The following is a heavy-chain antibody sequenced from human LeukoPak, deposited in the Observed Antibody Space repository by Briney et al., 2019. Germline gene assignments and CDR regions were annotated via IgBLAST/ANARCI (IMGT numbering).Heavy chain of an antibody. Sequence: GGSLSLSCAASGFTFDDYAMHWVRQAPGKGLEWVSLISGDGGSTYYADSVKGRFTISRDNSKNSLYLQMNSLRTEDTALYYCAKDMGYNWNDDSWGQGTLVTVSS. V-gene: IGHV3-43*02. CDR3: AKDMGYNWNDDS. J-gene: IGHJ5*01. D-gene: IGHD1-20*01. CDR2: ISGDGGST. CDR1: GFTFDDYA.